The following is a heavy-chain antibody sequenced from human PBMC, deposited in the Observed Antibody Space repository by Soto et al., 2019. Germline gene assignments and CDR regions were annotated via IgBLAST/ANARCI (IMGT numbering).Heavy chain of an antibody. Sequence: SETLCITCLFYGASVSIEAYCWTWLRQYSGGGLEFIGYISHSGITYHNPSLQSRPTLSVDTSKNHFSLDLRFVTVADTAIYYCAAAWSSRLLFQSWGQGTMVTVSS. J-gene: IGHJ5*02. CDR2: ISHSGIT. D-gene: IGHD6-13*01. CDR1: GASVSIEAYC. V-gene: IGHV4-31*03. CDR3: AAAWSSRLLFQS.